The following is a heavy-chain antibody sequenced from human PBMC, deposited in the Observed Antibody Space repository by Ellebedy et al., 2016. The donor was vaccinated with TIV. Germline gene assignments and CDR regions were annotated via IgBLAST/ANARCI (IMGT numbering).Heavy chain of an antibody. V-gene: IGHV4-59*12. CDR1: GGSISSYY. D-gene: IGHD3-9*01. Sequence: SETLSLXCTVSGGSISSYYWSWIRQPPGKGLEWIGYIYYSGSTNYNPSLKSRVTISVDTSKNQFSLKLSSVTAADTAVYYCARGGNTISERIYYYYGMDVWGQGTTVTVSS. J-gene: IGHJ6*02. CDR2: IYYSGST. CDR3: ARGGNTISERIYYYYGMDV.